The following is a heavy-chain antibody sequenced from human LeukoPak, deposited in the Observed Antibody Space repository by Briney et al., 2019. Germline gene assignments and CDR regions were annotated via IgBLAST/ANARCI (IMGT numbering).Heavy chain of an antibody. CDR3: ARGGRSGSPGLYYYGMDV. CDR1: GGTFISYA. Sequence: SVKVSCKASGGTFISYAISWVRQAPGQGLEWMGGIIPIFGTANYAQKFQGRVTITADESTSTAYMELSSLRSEDTAVYYCARGGRSGSPGLYYYGMDVWGQGTTVTVSS. J-gene: IGHJ6*02. V-gene: IGHV1-69*13. CDR2: IIPIFGTA. D-gene: IGHD3-16*01.